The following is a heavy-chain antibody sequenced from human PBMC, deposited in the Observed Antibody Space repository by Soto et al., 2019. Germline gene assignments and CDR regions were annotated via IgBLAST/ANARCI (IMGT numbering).Heavy chain of an antibody. D-gene: IGHD5-12*01. J-gene: IGHJ4*02. Sequence: SETLSLTCTVSGGSISSGDYYWSWIRQPPGKGLEWIGYIFYSGSTYYNPSLKSRVTISVDTSKNQFSLKLGSVTAADTAVYYCARWLGYGPHFDYWGQGTLVTSPQ. CDR1: GGSISSGDYY. CDR3: ARWLGYGPHFDY. V-gene: IGHV4-30-4*01. CDR2: IFYSGST.